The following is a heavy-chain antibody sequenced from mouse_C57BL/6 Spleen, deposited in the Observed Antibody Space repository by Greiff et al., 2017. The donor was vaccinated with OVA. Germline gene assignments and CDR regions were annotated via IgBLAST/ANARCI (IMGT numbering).Heavy chain of an antibody. V-gene: IGHV1-78*01. J-gene: IGHJ4*01. CDR3: ARWDSNYLYYYAMDY. D-gene: IGHD2-5*01. CDR2: IYPRDGST. Sequence: VQLQESDAELVKPGASVKISCKVSGYTFTDHTIHWMKQRPEQGLEWIGYIYPRDGSTKYNEKFKGKATLTADKSSSTAYMQLNSLTSEDSAVYFCARWDSNYLYYYAMDYWGQGTSVTVSS. CDR1: GYTFTDHT.